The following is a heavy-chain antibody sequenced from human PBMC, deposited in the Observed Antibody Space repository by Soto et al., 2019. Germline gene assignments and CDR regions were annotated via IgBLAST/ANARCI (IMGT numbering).Heavy chain of an antibody. CDR3: ARGMMVGSFDY. J-gene: IGHJ4*02. D-gene: IGHD2-8*01. V-gene: IGHV4-34*01. Sequence: QVPLQQWGAGLLKPSETLSLTCAVYGGSFSGYYWSWIRQPPGKGLEWIGEINHSGSTNYNPSLKSRVTISVDTSKNQFSLKLSSVTAADTAVYYCARGMMVGSFDYWGQGTLVTVSS. CDR2: INHSGST. CDR1: GGSFSGYY.